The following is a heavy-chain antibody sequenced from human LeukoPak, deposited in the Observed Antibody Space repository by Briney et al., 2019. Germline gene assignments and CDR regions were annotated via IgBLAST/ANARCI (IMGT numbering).Heavy chain of an antibody. CDR3: AGGDDLDY. CDR1: GGSISSYY. J-gene: IGHJ4*02. Sequence: SETLSLTCTVSGGSISSYYWSWIRQPPGKGLEWIGYIYYSGSTNYNPSLKSRVTISVDTSKNQFSLKLSSVTAADTAVYYCAGGDDLDYWGQGTLVTVSS. D-gene: IGHD3-16*01. CDR2: IYYSGST. V-gene: IGHV4-59*01.